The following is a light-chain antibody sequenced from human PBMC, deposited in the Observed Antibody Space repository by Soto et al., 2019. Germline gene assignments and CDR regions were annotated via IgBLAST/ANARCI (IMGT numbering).Light chain of an antibody. Sequence: DIQMTQSPSSLSASVGDRVTITCRASQSISSYLNWYQQHPGKAPRLLIYDASSLDAGVPSRFSGSGSGTDFTFTIDSLQPEDIATYFCQQFDTLPPAFGQGTKLEIK. CDR2: DAS. CDR3: QQFDTLPPA. V-gene: IGKV1-33*01. CDR1: QSISSY. J-gene: IGKJ2*01.